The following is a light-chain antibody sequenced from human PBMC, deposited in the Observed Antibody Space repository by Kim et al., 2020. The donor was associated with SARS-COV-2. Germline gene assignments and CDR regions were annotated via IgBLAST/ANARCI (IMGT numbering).Light chain of an antibody. Sequence: ATINLKSSQVVLSPFNKEHSFSWYHQKAGQPPKLFIYWASSRNSGVPDRFSGSGSGTDFTLTISSLKAEDVAVYYCQQYETTPYTFGQGTKLEI. CDR2: WAS. CDR3: QQYETTPYT. CDR1: QVVLSPFNKEHS. V-gene: IGKV4-1*01. J-gene: IGKJ2*01.